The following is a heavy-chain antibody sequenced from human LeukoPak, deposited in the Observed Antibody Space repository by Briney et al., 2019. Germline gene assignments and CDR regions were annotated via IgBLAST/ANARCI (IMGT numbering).Heavy chain of an antibody. CDR1: GFTFSTYA. CDR2: ISYDGSNK. CDR3: AKDFHGDFPYFFDC. V-gene: IGHV3-30*07. J-gene: IGHJ4*02. Sequence: GGSLRLSCVASGFTFSTYAMHWVRQAPGKGLEWVAVISYDGSNKYYADSVKGRFTISRDNSKSTLYLQKNSLRAEDTAVYYCAKDFHGDFPYFFDCGGQGTLVTVSS.